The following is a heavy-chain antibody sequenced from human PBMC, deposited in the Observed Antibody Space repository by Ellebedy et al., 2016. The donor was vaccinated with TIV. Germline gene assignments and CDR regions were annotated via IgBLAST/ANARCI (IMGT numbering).Heavy chain of an antibody. V-gene: IGHV4-31*03. Sequence: MPSETLSLTCTVSGGSISSGGYYWSWIRQHPGKGLEWIGYIYYSGSTYYNPSLKRRVTISVDTSKNQFSLKLSSVTAADTAVYYCASKDHGYWYFDLWGRGTLVTVSS. J-gene: IGHJ2*01. D-gene: IGHD1-14*01. CDR2: IYYSGST. CDR1: GGSISSGGYY. CDR3: ASKDHGYWYFDL.